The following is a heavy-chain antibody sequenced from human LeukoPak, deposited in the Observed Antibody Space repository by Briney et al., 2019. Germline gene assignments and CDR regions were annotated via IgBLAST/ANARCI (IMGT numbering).Heavy chain of an antibody. J-gene: IGHJ4*02. CDR1: GGTFSSYA. CDR2: IIPIFGTA. V-gene: IGHV1-69*05. CDR3: ASAGYNWNYCFDY. D-gene: IGHD1-7*01. Sequence: SVKVSCKASGGTFSSYAISWVRQAPGQGLEWMGGIIPIFGTANYAQKFQGRVTITTNESTSTAYMELSSLRSEDTAVYYCASAGYNWNYCFDYWGQGTLVTVSS.